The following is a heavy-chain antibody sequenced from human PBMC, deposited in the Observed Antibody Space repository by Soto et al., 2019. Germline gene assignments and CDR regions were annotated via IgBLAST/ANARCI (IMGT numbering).Heavy chain of an antibody. J-gene: IGHJ4*02. CDR3: AKYGGSRSGAWCPRYFDY. Sequence: GGSLRLSCAASGFTFRSYVMNWVRQAPGKGLEWVSTISDNGVTTYYADSVKGRFTIPRDNSKDTLYLQMNSLRAEDTAVYFCAKYGGSRSGAWCPRYFDYWGQGALVTVSS. D-gene: IGHD3-16*01. CDR1: GFTFRSYV. V-gene: IGHV3-23*01. CDR2: ISDNGVTT.